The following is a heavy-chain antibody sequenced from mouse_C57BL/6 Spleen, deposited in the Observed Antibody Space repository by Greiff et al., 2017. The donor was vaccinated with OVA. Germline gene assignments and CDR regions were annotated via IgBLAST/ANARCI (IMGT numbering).Heavy chain of an antibody. CDR3: ARDELGYWYFDV. D-gene: IGHD4-1*01. V-gene: IGHV3-1*01. CDR2: ISYSGST. CDR1: GYSITSGYD. J-gene: IGHJ1*03. Sequence: EVQVVESGPGMVKPSQSLSLTCTVTGYSITSGYDWHWIRHFPGNKLEWMGYISYSGSTNYNPSLKSRISITHDTSKNHFFLKLNSVTTEDTATYYCARDELGYWYFDVWGTGTTVTVSS.